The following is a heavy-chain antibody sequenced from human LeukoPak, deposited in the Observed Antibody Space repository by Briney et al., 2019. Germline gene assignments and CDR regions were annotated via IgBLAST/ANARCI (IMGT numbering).Heavy chain of an antibody. Sequence: GESLKISCKGSGYSFTSYWIGWVRQVPGKGLEWMGIIYPGDSDTRYSPSFQGQVTISADKSISTAYLQWSSLKASDTAMYYCARCGRYYDFWSGYPHFDYWGREPWSPSPQ. V-gene: IGHV5-51*01. CDR1: GYSFTSYW. D-gene: IGHD3-3*01. CDR3: ARCGRYYDFWSGYPHFDY. CDR2: IYPGDSDT. J-gene: IGHJ4*02.